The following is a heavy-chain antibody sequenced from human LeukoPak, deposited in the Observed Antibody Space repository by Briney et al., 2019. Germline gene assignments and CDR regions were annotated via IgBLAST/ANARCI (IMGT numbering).Heavy chain of an antibody. Sequence: GGSLRLSCAASGFTFGNCAMHWVRQAPGKGLEWVAATSYDGNNKHYADSVKGRFTISRDNSKNTLFLQINSLRAEDTAVYYCARNPYGDYYFDFWGQGTLVTVSS. CDR1: GFTFGNCA. J-gene: IGHJ4*02. V-gene: IGHV3-30-3*01. CDR2: TSYDGNNK. D-gene: IGHD4-17*01. CDR3: ARNPYGDYYFDF.